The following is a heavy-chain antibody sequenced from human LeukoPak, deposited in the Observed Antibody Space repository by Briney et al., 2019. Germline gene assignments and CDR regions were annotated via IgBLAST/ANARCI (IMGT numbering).Heavy chain of an antibody. CDR1: GGSISSYY. V-gene: IGHV4-4*07. Sequence: SETLSLTCTVSGGSISSYYWSWIRQPAGKGLEWIGRIYTSGSTNYNPSLKSRVTISVDTSKNQFSLKLSSVTAADTAVYYCARGKPSRPRYYYDSSGNPPTRGTFDYWGQGTLVTVSS. CDR3: ARGKPSRPRYYYDSSGNPPTRGTFDY. J-gene: IGHJ4*02. CDR2: IYTSGST. D-gene: IGHD3-22*01.